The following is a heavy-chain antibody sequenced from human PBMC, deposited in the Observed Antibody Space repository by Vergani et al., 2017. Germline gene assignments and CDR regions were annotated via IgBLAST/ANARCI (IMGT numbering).Heavy chain of an antibody. Sequence: EVQMVESGGGLVKPGGSLRLSCVASGFTFSHYSMNWVRQAPGKGLEWVSSISGNNDDVYYADSVKGRFTISRDNAKNSLYLDMNSLRVEDMAVYYCARDRGDWRYSRYFYNYYMDVWGKGTTVTVSS. J-gene: IGHJ6*03. CDR3: ARDRGDWRYSRYFYNYYMDV. CDR1: GFTFSHYS. V-gene: IGHV3-21*01. D-gene: IGHD2-8*02. CDR2: ISGNNDDV.